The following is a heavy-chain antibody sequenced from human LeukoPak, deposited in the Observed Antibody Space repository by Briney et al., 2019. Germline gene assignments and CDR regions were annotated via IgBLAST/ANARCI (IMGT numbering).Heavy chain of an antibody. Sequence: GGSLGLSCTASGFPFSSYAMSWVRQAPGRGLQWVSSISGSGGRTNYADSVRGRFTISRDNSKNTLYLQMNSLRAEDTAAYYCAKDVRTYGDYADAFDLWGQGTMVTVSS. CDR1: GFPFSSYA. J-gene: IGHJ3*01. V-gene: IGHV3-23*01. CDR2: ISGSGGRT. CDR3: AKDVRTYGDYADAFDL. D-gene: IGHD4-17*01.